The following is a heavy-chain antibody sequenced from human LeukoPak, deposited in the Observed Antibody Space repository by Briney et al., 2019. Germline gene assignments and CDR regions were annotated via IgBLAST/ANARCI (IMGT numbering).Heavy chain of an antibody. CDR2: IYYSGST. D-gene: IGHD3-22*01. J-gene: IGHJ3*02. CDR1: GGSISSSSYY. CDR3: ATTLPVNSSGYRGDAFDI. Sequence: PSETLSLTCTVSGGSISSSSYYWGWLRQPPGKGLEWIGSIYYSGSTYYNPSLKSRVTISVDTSKNQFSLKLSSVTAADTAVYYCATTLPVNSSGYRGDAFDIWGQGTMVTVSS. V-gene: IGHV4-39*01.